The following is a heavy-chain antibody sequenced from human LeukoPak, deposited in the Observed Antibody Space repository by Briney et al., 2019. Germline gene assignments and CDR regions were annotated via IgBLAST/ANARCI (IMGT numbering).Heavy chain of an antibody. CDR3: ARGDYYGSPKVVAA. CDR1: GFTFSSYA. J-gene: IGHJ5*02. V-gene: IGHV3-23*01. D-gene: IGHD3-10*01. Sequence: PGGSLRLSCAASGFTFSSYAMSWVRQAPGKGLEWVSAISGSGGSTYYADSVKGRFTISRDNSKNTLYLQMNSLRSDDTAVFYCARGDYYGSPKVVAAWGQGTLVTVSS. CDR2: ISGSGGST.